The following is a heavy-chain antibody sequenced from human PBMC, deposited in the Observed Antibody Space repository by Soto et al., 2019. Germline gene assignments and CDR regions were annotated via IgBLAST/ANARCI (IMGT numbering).Heavy chain of an antibody. J-gene: IGHJ5*02. Sequence: SGPTLVNPTQTLTLTCIFSGFSLRTSGVGVGWIRQPPGKALEWLGFIYWNDDKRYSPSLKSRLTIAKDTSKNQVVLTMTNMDPVDTATYYCAKSGSSGWYGWFGPWGQGTLVTVSS. V-gene: IGHV2-5*01. D-gene: IGHD6-19*01. CDR3: AKSGSSGWYGWFGP. CDR2: IYWNDDK. CDR1: GFSLRTSGVG.